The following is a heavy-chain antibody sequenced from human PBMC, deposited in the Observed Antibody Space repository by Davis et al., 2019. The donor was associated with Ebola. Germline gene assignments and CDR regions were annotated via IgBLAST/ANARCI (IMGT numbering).Heavy chain of an antibody. CDR2: IDRSGARP. CDR3: ARDYHCSSDTCYGTTHY. Sequence: ASVKVSCKASGDTFSRYYIHWVRQAPGQGLEWMGIIDRSGARPTYSQKFQGTVSMTSDTSTSTVHMELSSLRFEDTAVYYCARDYHCSSDTCYGTTHYWGQGTPVTVSS. J-gene: IGHJ4*02. V-gene: IGHV1-46*01. D-gene: IGHD2-15*01. CDR1: GDTFSRYY.